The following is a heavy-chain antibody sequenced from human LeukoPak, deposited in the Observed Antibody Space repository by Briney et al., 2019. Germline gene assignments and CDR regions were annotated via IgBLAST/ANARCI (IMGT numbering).Heavy chain of an antibody. D-gene: IGHD6-19*01. V-gene: IGHV3-21*01. CDR2: ISSSSSYI. CDR3: AREPERSTGLYSDAFDM. J-gene: IGHJ3*02. CDR1: GFTFSSYT. Sequence: GGSLRLPCAASGFTFSSYTMNWVRQAPGKGLEWVSSISSSSSYIYYADSVKGRFTISRDNAKNSLFLQMNSLRVDDTAVYYCAREPERSTGLYSDAFDMWGQGTMVTVSS.